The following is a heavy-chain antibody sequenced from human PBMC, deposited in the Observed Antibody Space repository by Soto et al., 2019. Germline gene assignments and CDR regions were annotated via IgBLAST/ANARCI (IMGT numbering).Heavy chain of an antibody. V-gene: IGHV4-4*02. CDR1: SASIISEQR. Sequence: QMQLQESGPGLVKPSETLSLTCAVSSASIISEQRWSWVRQPPGKGLEWIGEIQHSGSTNNNPSLRSRVPMSVDKSTIQFSLYLNSVSAGDTAVYYCARSFGWYAIDQWGQGTLVIVSP. D-gene: IGHD6-19*01. CDR2: IQHSGST. J-gene: IGHJ1*01. CDR3: ARSFGWYAIDQ.